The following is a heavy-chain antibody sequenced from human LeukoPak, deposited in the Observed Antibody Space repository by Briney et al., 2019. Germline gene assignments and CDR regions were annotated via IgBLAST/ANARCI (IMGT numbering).Heavy chain of an antibody. V-gene: IGHV3-20*04. J-gene: IGHJ4*02. Sequence: PGGSLRLSCAASGFTFDDYGMSWVRQAPGKGPEWVSGINWNGAGTGYADSVEGRLTISRDNAKNSLYLQMNSLRAEDTGLYYCARDCSYGAFDYWGQGALVTVSS. D-gene: IGHD5-18*01. CDR3: ARDCSYGAFDY. CDR1: GFTFDDYG. CDR2: INWNGAGT.